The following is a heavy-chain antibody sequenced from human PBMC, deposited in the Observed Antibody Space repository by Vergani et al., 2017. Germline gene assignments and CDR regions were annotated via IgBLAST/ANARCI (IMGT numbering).Heavy chain of an antibody. CDR3: ASALGAKWYYYGMDV. CDR2: IDPSDSYT. J-gene: IGHJ6*02. V-gene: IGHV5-10-1*01. Sequence: EVQLVQSGAEVKKPGESLRISCKGSGYSFTSYWISWVRQMPGKGLEWMGRIDPSDSYTNYSPSFQGHVTISADKSISTAYLQWSSLKASDTAMYYCASALGAKWYYYGMDVGGQGTTVTVSS. D-gene: IGHD1-26*01. CDR1: GYSFTSYW.